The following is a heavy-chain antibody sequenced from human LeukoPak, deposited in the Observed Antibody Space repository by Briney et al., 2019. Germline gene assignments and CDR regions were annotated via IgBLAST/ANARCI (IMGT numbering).Heavy chain of an antibody. CDR3: ARGSSGWLDVHFDY. CDR2: ISSSGSTI. J-gene: IGHJ4*02. CDR1: GFTFSDYY. D-gene: IGHD6-19*01. V-gene: IGHV3-11*04. Sequence: PGGSLRLSCAASGFTFSDYYMSWIRQAPGKGLEWVSYISSSGSTIYYADSVKGRFTISRDNSKNTLYLQMNSLRAEDTAVYYCARGSSGWLDVHFDYWGQGTLVTVSS.